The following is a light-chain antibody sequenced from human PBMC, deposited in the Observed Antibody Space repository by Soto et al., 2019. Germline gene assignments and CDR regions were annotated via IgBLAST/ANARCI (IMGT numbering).Light chain of an antibody. CDR3: CSYAGSYTFYV. Sequence: QSALTQPRSVSGSPGQSVTISCTGTSSDVGDYNYVSWYQQHPGKAPKLMIYDVSKRPSGVPDRFSGSKSGNTASLTISGLQAEDEADYYCCSYAGSYTFYVFGTGTKLTVL. V-gene: IGLV2-11*01. CDR2: DVS. J-gene: IGLJ1*01. CDR1: SSDVGDYNY.